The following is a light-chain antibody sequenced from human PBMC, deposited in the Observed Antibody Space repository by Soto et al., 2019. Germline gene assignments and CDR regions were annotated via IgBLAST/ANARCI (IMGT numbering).Light chain of an antibody. V-gene: IGKV3-15*01. CDR2: ATS. Sequence: EIVITQSASTVSVSPGERASLSCRASQSVSSNLAWYQQKPGQTPRLLIYATSTRATGIPARFSGSGSGTEFTLTISSLQSEDFAVYYCQHYNNWPLTFGGGTKVDIK. J-gene: IGKJ4*01. CDR1: QSVSSN. CDR3: QHYNNWPLT.